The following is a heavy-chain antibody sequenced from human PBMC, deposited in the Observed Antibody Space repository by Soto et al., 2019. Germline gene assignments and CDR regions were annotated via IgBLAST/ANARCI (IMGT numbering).Heavy chain of an antibody. CDR2: IYYSGST. Sequence: SETLSLTCTVSGGSISSYYWSWIRQPPGKGLEWIGYIYYSGSTNYNPSLKSRVTISVDTSKNQFSLKLSSVTAADTAVYYWARSAIAALNWFDPWGQGTLVTVSS. V-gene: IGHV4-59*01. CDR1: GGSISSYY. D-gene: IGHD6-13*01. CDR3: ARSAIAALNWFDP. J-gene: IGHJ5*02.